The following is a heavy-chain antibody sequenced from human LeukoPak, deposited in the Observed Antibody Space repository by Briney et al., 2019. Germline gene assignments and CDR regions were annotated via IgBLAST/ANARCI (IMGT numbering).Heavy chain of an antibody. CDR3: ATVITPGWELRR. D-gene: IGHD1-26*01. Sequence: ASVKVSCKVSGYTLTELSMHWVRQAPGKGLEWMGGFDPEDGETIYARKFQGRATMTEDTSTDTAYMELSSLRSEDTAVYYCATVITPGWELRRWGQGTLVTVSS. J-gene: IGHJ4*02. CDR1: GYTLTELS. CDR2: FDPEDGET. V-gene: IGHV1-24*01.